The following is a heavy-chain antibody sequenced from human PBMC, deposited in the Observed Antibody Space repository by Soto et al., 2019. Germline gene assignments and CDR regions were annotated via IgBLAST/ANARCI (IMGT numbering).Heavy chain of an antibody. V-gene: IGHV3-48*02. CDR2: ISRSSSPI. Sequence: GGSLRLSCEASGFTFSSYSMNWVRQAPGKGLEWVSYISRSSSPIYYADSVKGRFTISRDNAKDSLYLQMNSLRDEDTAVYYCPRDGYSTFDSCGQGPLVTVYS. CDR1: GFTFSSYS. D-gene: IGHD4-4*01. J-gene: IGHJ4*02. CDR3: PRDGYSTFDS.